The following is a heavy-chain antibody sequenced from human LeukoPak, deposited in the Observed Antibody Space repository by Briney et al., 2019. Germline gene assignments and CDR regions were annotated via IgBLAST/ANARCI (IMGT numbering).Heavy chain of an antibody. CDR2: LYYRGDT. V-gene: IGHV4-39*01. Sequence: SETLSLTCSVSGGSISNNNYYWGWIRQSPGRGLEWIGSLYYRGDTFYNPSLKSRVTISVDKSKNQFSLKVKSVTATDTAVFYCARAARLQISIIKMIHSAFDVCGRGTMVTVS. CDR3: ARAARLQISIIKMIHSAFDV. D-gene: IGHD3-16*01. J-gene: IGHJ3*01. CDR1: GGSISNNNYY.